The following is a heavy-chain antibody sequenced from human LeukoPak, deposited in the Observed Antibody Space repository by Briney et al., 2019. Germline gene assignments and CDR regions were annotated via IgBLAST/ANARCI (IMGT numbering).Heavy chain of an antibody. D-gene: IGHD6-19*01. V-gene: IGHV3-74*01. CDR1: GFTFSSYW. CDR2: INSDGSST. J-gene: IGHJ4*02. CDR3: AKVTAVASTGALDY. Sequence: GGSLRLSCAASGFTFSSYWMHWVRQAPGKGLVWVSRINSDGSSTTYADSVKGRFTISRDNAKNTLYLQMNSLRANDTAVYYCAKVTAVASTGALDYWGQGTLVTVSS.